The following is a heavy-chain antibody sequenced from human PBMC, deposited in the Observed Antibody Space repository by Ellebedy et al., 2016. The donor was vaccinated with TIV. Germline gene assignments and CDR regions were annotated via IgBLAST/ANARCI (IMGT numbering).Heavy chain of an antibody. Sequence: AASVKVSCKASGYTFTDYYMYWIRQAPGQGLEWMGGIVPIFRTPNYAQKFQGRVTITADESTSTAYMELSSLRSEDTAVYFCARAESGGYAWDYWGQGTLVTVSS. CDR3: ARAESGGYAWDY. CDR1: GYTFTDYY. D-gene: IGHD5-12*01. V-gene: IGHV1-69*13. CDR2: IVPIFRTP. J-gene: IGHJ4*02.